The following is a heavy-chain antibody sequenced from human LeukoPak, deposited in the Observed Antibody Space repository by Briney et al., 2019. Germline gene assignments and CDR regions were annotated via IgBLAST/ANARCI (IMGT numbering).Heavy chain of an antibody. CDR2: ISAYNGNT. D-gene: IGHD3-10*01. CDR3: AIYGSGSYLHGY. J-gene: IGHJ4*02. CDR1: GYTFTSYG. V-gene: IGHV1-18*01. Sequence: GASVKVSCKASGYTFTSYGISWVRQAPGQGLEWMGWISAYNGNTNYAQKLQGRVTITADKSTSTAYMELSSLRSEDTAVYYCAIYGSGSYLHGYWGQGTLVTVSS.